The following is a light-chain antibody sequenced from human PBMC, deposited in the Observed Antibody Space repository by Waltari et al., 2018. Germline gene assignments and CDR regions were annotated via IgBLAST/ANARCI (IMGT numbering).Light chain of an antibody. CDR2: DVN. V-gene: IGLV2-11*01. CDR1: SSDVGGYDF. Sequence: SALTQPRSVSGSPGQSVTISCTGTSSDVGGYDFVSWYQQHPGKAPKLMIYDVNKRPSGVPDRLSGSKSGNTAFLTISGLQGEDEADYYCCSFAGSPPYVFGTGTKVTVL. J-gene: IGLJ1*01. CDR3: CSFAGSPPYV.